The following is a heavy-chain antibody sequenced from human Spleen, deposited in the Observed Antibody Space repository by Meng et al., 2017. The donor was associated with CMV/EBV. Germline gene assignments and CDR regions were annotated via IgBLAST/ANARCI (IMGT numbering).Heavy chain of an antibody. J-gene: IGHJ5*02. V-gene: IGHV1-2*02. CDR1: GGTFSSYG. CDR2: INPRSGGT. CDR3: ARDLRRLFRDTTIFLPGP. Sequence: ASVKVSCKASGGTFSSYGISWVRQAPGQGLEWMGWINPRSGGTNFALKFQGRVTMTRDTSISTAYMELSSLTSDDTAIYYCARDLRRLFRDTTIFLPGPWGQGTLVTVSS. D-gene: IGHD3-3*01.